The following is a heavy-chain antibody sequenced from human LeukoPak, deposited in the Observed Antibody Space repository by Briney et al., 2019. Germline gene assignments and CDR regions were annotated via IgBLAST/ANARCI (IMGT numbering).Heavy chain of an antibody. Sequence: SETLSLTCTVSGGSISSYYWSWIWQPPGKGLEWIGYIYYSGSTNYNPSLKSRDTISVDTSKNQFSLKLSSVTAADTAVYYCARQSTGSGYYYYGMDVWGQGTTVTVSS. J-gene: IGHJ6*02. CDR1: GGSISSYY. D-gene: IGHD6-19*01. V-gene: IGHV4-59*08. CDR2: IYYSGST. CDR3: ARQSTGSGYYYYGMDV.